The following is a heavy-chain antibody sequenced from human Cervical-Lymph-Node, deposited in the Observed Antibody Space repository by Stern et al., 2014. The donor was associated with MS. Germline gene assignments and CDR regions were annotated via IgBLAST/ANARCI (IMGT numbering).Heavy chain of an antibody. CDR2: INTKTGSP. V-gene: IGHV7-4-1*02. D-gene: IGHD6-19*01. CDR3: TRFPNSSGWDDY. Sequence: QVKLVQSVSELKKPGASVKVSCKASGYTFTTYSINWGRQAPGQGLEWMGWINTKTGSPTYAQDFTGRLDIYLDSSGSNTYLQSNSLRADYTASYYCTRFPNSSGWDDYWGQGTQVTVSS. J-gene: IGHJ4*02. CDR1: GYTFTTYS.